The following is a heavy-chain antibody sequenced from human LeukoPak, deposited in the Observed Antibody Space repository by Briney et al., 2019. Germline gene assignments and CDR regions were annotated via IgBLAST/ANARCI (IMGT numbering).Heavy chain of an antibody. CDR1: GYTFTSYG. CDR3: ARGPFAARPPDDALVVTHFDY. CDR2: ISAYNGNT. D-gene: IGHD4-23*01. Sequence: ASVKVSCKASGYTFTSYGISWVRQAPGRGLEWMGWISAYNGNTNYAQKLQGRVTMTTDTSTSTAYMELRSLRSDDTAVYYCARGPFAARPPDDALVVTHFDYWGQGTLVTVSS. V-gene: IGHV1-18*01. J-gene: IGHJ4*02.